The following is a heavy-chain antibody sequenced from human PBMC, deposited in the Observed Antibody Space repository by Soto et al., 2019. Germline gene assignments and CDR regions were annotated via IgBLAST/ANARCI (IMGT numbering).Heavy chain of an antibody. Sequence: KSSETLSLTCTVSGGSISSYYWSWIRQPPGKGLEWIGYIYYSGSTNYNPSLKSRVTISVDTSKNQFSLKLSSVTAADTAVYYCGRRVLGPEYGFVKVFDIWGQGTMVTVSS. J-gene: IGHJ3*02. CDR1: GGSISSYY. CDR2: IYYSGST. D-gene: IGHD7-27*01. CDR3: GRRVLGPEYGFVKVFDI. V-gene: IGHV4-59*01.